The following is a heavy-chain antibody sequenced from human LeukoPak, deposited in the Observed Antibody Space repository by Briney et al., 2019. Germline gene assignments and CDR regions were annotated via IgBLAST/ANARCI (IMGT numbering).Heavy chain of an antibody. CDR1: GFTVSSNY. Sequence: PGGSLRLSCAASGFTVSSNYMSWVRQAPGEGLEWVSVIYSGGSTYYADSVKGRFTISRDNAKNSLYLQMNSLRAEDTALYYCASGGIYYGAAFDFWGQGTLVTVSS. V-gene: IGHV3-53*01. J-gene: IGHJ4*02. CDR3: ASGGIYYGAAFDF. D-gene: IGHD1-26*01. CDR2: IYSGGST.